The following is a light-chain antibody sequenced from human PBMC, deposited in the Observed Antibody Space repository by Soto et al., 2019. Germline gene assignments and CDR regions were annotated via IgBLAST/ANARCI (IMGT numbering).Light chain of an antibody. CDR1: QSISNY. CDR3: QQYDNLALT. CDR2: DAS. V-gene: IGKV1-33*01. Sequence: DIQMTQSPSSLSASVGDRVTITCRASQSISNYLNWYQQKPGKAPKLLIYDASNLETGVPSRFSGSGSGTDFTFTISSLQPEDIATYYCQQYDNLALTFGGGTKVDI. J-gene: IGKJ4*01.